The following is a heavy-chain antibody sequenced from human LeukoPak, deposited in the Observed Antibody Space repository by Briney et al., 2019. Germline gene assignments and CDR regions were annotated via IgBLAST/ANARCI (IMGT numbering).Heavy chain of an antibody. CDR3: ARCRGDCPIDY. CDR1: GFTFSDYY. D-gene: IGHD2-21*02. CDR2: ISSSSSYT. Sequence: GGSLRLSCAASGFTFSDYYMSWIRQAPGKGLEWVSYISSSSSYTNYADSVKGRFTISRDNAKNSLYLQMNSLRAEDKAVYYCARCRGDCPIDYWGQGTLVTVSS. V-gene: IGHV3-11*03. J-gene: IGHJ4*02.